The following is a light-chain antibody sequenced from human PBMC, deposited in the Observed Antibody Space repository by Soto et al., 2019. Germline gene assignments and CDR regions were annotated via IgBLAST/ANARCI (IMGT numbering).Light chain of an antibody. CDR1: QSVSSN. V-gene: IGKV3-15*01. J-gene: IGKJ1*01. Sequence: EIGMTQSPATLSVSPGERATLSCRASQSVSSNLAWYQQKPGQAPRLLIYGASTRATGIPARFSGSGSGTEFTLTISRLEPEDFAVYYCQQYGDSPWTFGQGTKVDI. CDR3: QQYGDSPWT. CDR2: GAS.